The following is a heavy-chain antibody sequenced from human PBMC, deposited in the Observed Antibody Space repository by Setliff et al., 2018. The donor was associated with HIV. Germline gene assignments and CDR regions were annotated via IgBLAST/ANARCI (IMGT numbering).Heavy chain of an antibody. J-gene: IGHJ4*02. Sequence: ASVKVSCKASGYTISAHGVSWVRHVPGQGLEWMGWISVDTGDIKYSQRFEGRLTMTTETSTNTAYMELRSLRSEETAVYYCAIDGLCYNILAGSVAYFPSGIDFWGQGTLVTVSS. V-gene: IGHV1-18*01. D-gene: IGHD3-9*01. CDR3: AIDGLCYNILAGSVAYFPSGIDF. CDR1: GYTISAHG. CDR2: ISVDTGDI.